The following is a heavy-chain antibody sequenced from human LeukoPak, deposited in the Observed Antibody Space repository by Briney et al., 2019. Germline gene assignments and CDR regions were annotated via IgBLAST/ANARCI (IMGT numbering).Heavy chain of an antibody. CDR3: ARVGGSFYYYYYMDV. CDR1: GFSFSYHG. D-gene: IGHD1-26*01. J-gene: IGHJ6*03. V-gene: IGHV3-23*01. CDR2: VSPPGGGT. Sequence: GGTLRLSCVASGFSFSYHGMNWVRLAPGKGLEWVSGVSPPGGGTYYADSVKGRFTISRDDSRNTLSLQMNSLRAEDTAVYYCARVGGSFYYYYYMDVWGKGTTVTISS.